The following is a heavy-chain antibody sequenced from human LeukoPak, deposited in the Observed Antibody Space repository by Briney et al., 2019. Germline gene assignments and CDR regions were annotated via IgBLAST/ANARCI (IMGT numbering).Heavy chain of an antibody. J-gene: IGHJ4*02. Sequence: GGSLRLSCAASGFTFSSYAMSWVRQAPGKGLEWVSFISPSGDRTSNADSVEGRFTISRDNTRNTPYLQMNSLRDEDTGVYYCAIMHGYYDGSGFWVQWGQGTLVTVSS. V-gene: IGHV3-23*01. CDR3: AIMHGYYDGSGFWVQ. CDR1: GFTFSSYA. CDR2: ISPSGDRT. D-gene: IGHD3-22*01.